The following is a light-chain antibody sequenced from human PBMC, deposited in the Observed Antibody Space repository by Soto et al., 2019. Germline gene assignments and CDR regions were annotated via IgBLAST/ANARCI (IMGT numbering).Light chain of an antibody. V-gene: IGKV1-39*01. CDR2: GAS. Sequence: DIQMTQSPSSLSASVGDRVTITCRASQAINNYLNWYQQKPGKAPKLLIYGASTLQSGVPLRFSGSGSGTDFTLTISSLRPEDFATYYCQQFNNYLTFGQGTRLEIK. J-gene: IGKJ5*01. CDR3: QQFNNYLT. CDR1: QAINNY.